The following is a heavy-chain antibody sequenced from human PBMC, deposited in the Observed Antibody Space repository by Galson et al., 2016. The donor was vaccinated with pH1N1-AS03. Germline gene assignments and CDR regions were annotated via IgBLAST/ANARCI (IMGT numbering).Heavy chain of an antibody. CDR3: AKAGYNWNDGPFDGAFDS. V-gene: IGHV3-30*02. D-gene: IGHD1-20*01. CDR1: GFTFSGYY. J-gene: IGHJ3*02. Sequence: SLRLSCAASLASGFTFSGYYMHWVRQAPAKGLEWVAFIRDDGGDKYYAESVKGRFTITRDHSKNTLYLQMNSLRAEDTAVYYCAKAGYNWNDGPFDGAFDSWGQGTMVTVSS. CDR2: IRDDGGDK.